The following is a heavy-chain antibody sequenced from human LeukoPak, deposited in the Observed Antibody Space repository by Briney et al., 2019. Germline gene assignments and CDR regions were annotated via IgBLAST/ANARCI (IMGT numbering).Heavy chain of an antibody. V-gene: IGHV4-59*12. J-gene: IGHJ3*02. CDR1: SGSISSYY. CDR3: AGGQAVTAAFDI. Sequence: SETLSLTCTVSSGSISSYYWSWIRQPPEKGLEWIGYIVNSGSTTYNPSLKSRVTISIDTSKKQFSLKLSSVTAADTAVYYCAGGQAVTAAFDIWGQGTMVTVSS. D-gene: IGHD2-21*02. CDR2: IVNSGST.